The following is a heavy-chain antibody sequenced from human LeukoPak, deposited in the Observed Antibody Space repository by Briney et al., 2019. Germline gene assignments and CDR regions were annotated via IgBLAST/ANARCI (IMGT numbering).Heavy chain of an antibody. CDR2: ISAYNGNT. Sequence: GASVKVSCKASGYTFTSYGISWVRQAPGQGLEWMGWISAYNGNTNYAQKLQGRVTMTTDTSTSTAYMELRSLRSDDTAVYYCATMRVGSITMGNWFDPWGQGTLVTVSS. D-gene: IGHD3-3*01. CDR3: ATMRVGSITMGNWFDP. CDR1: GYTFTSYG. V-gene: IGHV1-18*01. J-gene: IGHJ5*02.